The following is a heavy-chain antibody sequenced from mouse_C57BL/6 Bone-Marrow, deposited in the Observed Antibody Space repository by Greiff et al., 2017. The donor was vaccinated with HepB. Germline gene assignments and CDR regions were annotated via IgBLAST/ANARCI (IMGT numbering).Heavy chain of an antibody. V-gene: IGHV1-55*01. CDR1: GYTFTSYW. CDR3: ARREYGKYLAWFAY. CDR2: IYPGSGST. J-gene: IGHJ3*01. Sequence: QVQLQQPGAELVKPGASVKMSCKASGYTFTSYWITWVKQRPGQGLEWIGDIYPGSGSTNYNEKFKSKATLTVDTSSSTAYMQLSSLTSEDSAVYYCARREYGKYLAWFAYWGQGTLVTVSA. D-gene: IGHD2-1*01.